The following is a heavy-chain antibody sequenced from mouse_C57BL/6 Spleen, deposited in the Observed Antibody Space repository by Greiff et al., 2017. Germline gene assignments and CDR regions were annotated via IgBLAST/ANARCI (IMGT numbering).Heavy chain of an antibody. J-gene: IGHJ4*01. D-gene: IGHD1-1*01. Sequence: EVQVVESGGGLVKPGGSLKLSCAASGFTFSDYGMHWVRQAPEKGLEWVAYISSGSSTIYYADTVKGRFTISRDNAKNTLFLQMTSLRSEDTAMYYCARDHYYGSSSYAMDYWGQGTSVTVSS. CDR2: ISSGSSTI. CDR3: ARDHYYGSSSYAMDY. CDR1: GFTFSDYG. V-gene: IGHV5-17*01.